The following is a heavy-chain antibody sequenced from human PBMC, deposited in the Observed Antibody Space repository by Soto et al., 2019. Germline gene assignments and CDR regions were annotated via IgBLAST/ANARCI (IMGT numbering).Heavy chain of an antibody. Sequence: QVQLVESGGGVVQPGRSLRLSCAVYGFTFSTYGMHWVRQAPGKGLEWVAVIWYDGGNKYYSDSLKGRFTISRDTSRNTLYLQMNSLRAEDTAVYYCARGNWNYGYFDFWGQGTLVTVSS. CDR3: ARGNWNYGYFDF. CDR2: IWYDGGNK. CDR1: GFTFSTYG. D-gene: IGHD1-7*01. V-gene: IGHV3-33*01. J-gene: IGHJ4*02.